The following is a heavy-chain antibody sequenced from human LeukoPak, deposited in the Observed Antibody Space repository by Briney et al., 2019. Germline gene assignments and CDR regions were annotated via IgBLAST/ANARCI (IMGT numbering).Heavy chain of an antibody. CDR2: IFDGNAT. CDR1: GYTISNYY. D-gene: IGHD6-13*01. V-gene: IGHV3-53*01. Sequence: GGSLRLSCVASGYTISNYYMSWVRQAPGKGLKWVSVIFDGNATYYADSVRGRFTVSRDKSKNTLNLQMNGLRVEDTGVYYCARDRGSSWPFDCWGQGTLVTVSS. J-gene: IGHJ4*02. CDR3: ARDRGSSWPFDC.